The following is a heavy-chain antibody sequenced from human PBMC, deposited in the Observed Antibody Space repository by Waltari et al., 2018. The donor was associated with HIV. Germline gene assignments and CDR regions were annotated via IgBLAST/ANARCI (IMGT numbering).Heavy chain of an antibody. J-gene: IGHJ6*02. CDR3: AGRRVVISSLDYYYYGMDV. CDR2: IIPIFSTG. Sequence: QVQLVQSGAEVQTPGSSVKVSCKASGGTFSSYAISWVRQAPGQGREWMGGIIPIFSTGNHAQKFQGRGTMTADESTSTDSMELSSLRSEDTAVYYCAGRRVVISSLDYYYYGMDVWGQGTTVTVSS. CDR1: GGTFSSYA. D-gene: IGHD3-3*01. V-gene: IGHV1-69*19.